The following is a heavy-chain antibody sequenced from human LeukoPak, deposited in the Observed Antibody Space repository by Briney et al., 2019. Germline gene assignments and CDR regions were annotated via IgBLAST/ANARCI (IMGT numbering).Heavy chain of an antibody. CDR3: ARGRGLEMATPPRY. CDR2: IIPIFGTA. CDR1: GGTFSSYA. D-gene: IGHD5-24*01. J-gene: IGHJ4*02. Sequence: SVKVSCKASGGTFSSYAISWVRQAPGQGLEWMGGIIPIFGTANYAQKFQGRVTITADESTSTAYMELSSLRSEGTAVYYCARGRGLEMATPPRYWGQGTLVTVSS. V-gene: IGHV1-69*13.